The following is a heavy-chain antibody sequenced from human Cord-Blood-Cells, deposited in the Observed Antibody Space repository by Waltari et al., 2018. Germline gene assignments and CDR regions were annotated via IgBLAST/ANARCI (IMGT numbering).Heavy chain of an antibody. J-gene: IGHJ6*02. V-gene: IGHV4-59*11. CDR2: IYYSGST. CDR3: AREGIVVVPAAAHYYYYGMDV. CDR1: GGSISSHY. D-gene: IGHD2-2*01. Sequence: QVQLQESGPGLVKPSETLSLTCTVSGGSISSHYWSWIRQPPGKGLEWIGYIYYSGSTNFSPSLKSRVTMSVDTSKNQFSLKLSSVTAADTAVYYCAREGIVVVPAAAHYYYYGMDVWGQGTTVTVSS.